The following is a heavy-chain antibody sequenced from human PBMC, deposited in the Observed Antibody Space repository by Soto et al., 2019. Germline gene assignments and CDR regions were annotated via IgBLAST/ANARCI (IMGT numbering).Heavy chain of an antibody. CDR2: MNPNTGNT. Sequence: QVQLVQSGADMQKPGASVKVSCKASGYTFTHYDINWVRQATRQGLDWMGWMNPNTGNTGFAQKFQDRVTMTRNTSISTAYRELSSLRSEAAALYFWVRVGWGPPFDFWGQGTPVTVSS. CDR3: VRVGWGPPFDF. CDR1: GYTFTHYD. D-gene: IGHD3-16*01. J-gene: IGHJ4*02. V-gene: IGHV1-8*01.